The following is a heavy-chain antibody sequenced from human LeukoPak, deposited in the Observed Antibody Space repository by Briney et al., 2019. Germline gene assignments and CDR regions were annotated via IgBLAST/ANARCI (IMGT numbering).Heavy chain of an antibody. Sequence: GGSLRLSCAASGFTFSSYSMNWVRQAPGKGLEWVSSISSSSSYIYYADSVKGRFTISRDNAKNSLYLQMNSLRAEDTAVYYCARDGRRAVAVDAFDIWGQGTMVTVSS. CDR3: ARDGRRAVAVDAFDI. D-gene: IGHD6-19*01. V-gene: IGHV3-21*01. CDR1: GFTFSSYS. J-gene: IGHJ3*02. CDR2: ISSSSSYI.